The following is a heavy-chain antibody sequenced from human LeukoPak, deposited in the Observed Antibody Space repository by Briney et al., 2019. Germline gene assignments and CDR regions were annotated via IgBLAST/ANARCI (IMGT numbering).Heavy chain of an antibody. CDR2: IYYSGST. CDR3: TRVTGYVMEDYFDY. J-gene: IGHJ4*02. D-gene: IGHD6-13*01. Sequence: PSETLSLTCTVSGGSISSYYWSWIRQPPGKGLEWIGYIYYSGSTNYNPSLKSRVTISVDTSKNQFSLRLSSVTAADTAVYYCTRVTGYVMEDYFDYWGQGTLVTVSS. V-gene: IGHV4-59*01. CDR1: GGSISSYY.